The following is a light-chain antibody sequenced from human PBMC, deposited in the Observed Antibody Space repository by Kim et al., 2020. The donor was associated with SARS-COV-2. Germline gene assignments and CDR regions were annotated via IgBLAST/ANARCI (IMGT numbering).Light chain of an antibody. CDR1: HSISTW. J-gene: IGKJ1*01. V-gene: IGKV1-5*03. CDR3: QQYNTYPWT. Sequence: ASVGDSVTIPCRASHSISTWLAWYQQRVGKAPKLLIYKASRLEDGVPSRFSGSGSGTEFTLTISSLQPDDFATYYCQQYNTYPWTFGQGTKVDIK. CDR2: KAS.